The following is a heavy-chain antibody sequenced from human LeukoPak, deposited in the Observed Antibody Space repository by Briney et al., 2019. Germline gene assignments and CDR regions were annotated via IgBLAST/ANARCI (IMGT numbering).Heavy chain of an antibody. V-gene: IGHV5-51*01. J-gene: IGHJ3*02. CDR3: ATRRDGLLDALTI. D-gene: IGHD5-24*01. CDR1: GYTLSTHW. Sequence: GESLNISCNRSGYTLSTHWIGCVRQMPGIGLEWMGIIYPGDSDTRYSPSFQGQVTISADKSINTAYLQWTSLKASDTAIYYSATRRDGLLDALTIWGKGTMVTVSS. CDR2: IYPGDSDT.